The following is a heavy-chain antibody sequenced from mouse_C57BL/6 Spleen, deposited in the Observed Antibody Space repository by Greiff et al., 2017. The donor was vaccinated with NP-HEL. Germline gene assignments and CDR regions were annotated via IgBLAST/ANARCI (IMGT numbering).Heavy chain of an antibody. CDR2: IYPGSGNT. J-gene: IGHJ3*01. CDR1: GYSFTSYY. V-gene: IGHV1-66*01. Sequence: QVQLQQSGPELVKPGASVKISCKASGYSFTSYYIHWVKQRPGQGLEWIGWIYPGSGNTKYNGKFKGKATLTADTSSSTAYMQLSSLTSEDSAVYYCARGDIYYEYTWFAYWGQGTLVTVSA. D-gene: IGHD2-4*01. CDR3: ARGDIYYEYTWFAY.